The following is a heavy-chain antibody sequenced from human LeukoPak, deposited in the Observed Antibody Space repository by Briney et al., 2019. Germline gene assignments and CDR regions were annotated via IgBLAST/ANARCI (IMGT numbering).Heavy chain of an antibody. CDR3: ARRRDLYSGSYYPFDY. CDR1: GYSFTNYW. J-gene: IGHJ4*02. CDR2: IYPGDSDA. Sequence: LGESLQISCKGSGYSFTNYWIGWVRQMPGKGLKWMGIIYPGDSDARYSPSFQGQVTISADKSISTAYLQWSSLKASDTAMYYCARRRDLYSGSYYPFDYWGQGTLVTVSS. D-gene: IGHD1-26*01. V-gene: IGHV5-51*01.